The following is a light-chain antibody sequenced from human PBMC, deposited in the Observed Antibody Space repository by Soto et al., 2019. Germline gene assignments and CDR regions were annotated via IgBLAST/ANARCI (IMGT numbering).Light chain of an antibody. CDR2: DSS. CDR1: QGIGST. J-gene: IGKJ4*01. Sequence: EILLTQSRAALSLSPGEIFTLSCRASQGIGSTLAWYQQKPGQTPRLLIYDSSTRAIGIPTRFTGSRSGTEFTLTINGLQSEDFAVYYCQRYNNWPLTFGGGTKVDIK. V-gene: IGKV3-15*01. CDR3: QRYNNWPLT.